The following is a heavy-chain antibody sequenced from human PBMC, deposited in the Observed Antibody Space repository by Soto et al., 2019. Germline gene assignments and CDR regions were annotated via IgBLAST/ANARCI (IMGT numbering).Heavy chain of an antibody. Sequence: TLSLTCTVSGGSISSGDYYWSWIRQPPGKGLEWIGYIYYSGSTYYNPSLKSRVTISVDTSKNQFSLKLSSVTAADTAVYYCARVVGYGDYLDYWGQGTLVTVSS. CDR2: IYYSGST. D-gene: IGHD4-17*01. V-gene: IGHV4-30-4*01. J-gene: IGHJ4*02. CDR3: ARVVGYGDYLDY. CDR1: GGSISSGDYY.